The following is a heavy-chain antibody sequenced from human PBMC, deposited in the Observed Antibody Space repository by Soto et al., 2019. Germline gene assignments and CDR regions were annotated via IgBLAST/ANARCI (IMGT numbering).Heavy chain of an antibody. CDR2: VTSSGDWT. CDR3: VGAPVATNWHFEL. D-gene: IGHD2-2*01. J-gene: IGHJ2*01. Sequence: HPGGSLRLSCAASGFTFSSYAMTWVRQAPGKGLEWVSSVTSSGDWTFHADSVKGRFAISRDNSKHTLFLEMNSLRVEDTALYYCVGAPVATNWHFELWGRGTLVTVSS. CDR1: GFTFSSYA. V-gene: IGHV3-23*01.